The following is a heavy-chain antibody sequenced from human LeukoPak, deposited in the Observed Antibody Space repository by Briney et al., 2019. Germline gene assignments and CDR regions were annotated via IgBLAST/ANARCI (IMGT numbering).Heavy chain of an antibody. V-gene: IGHV3-11*01. D-gene: IGHD3-10*01. Sequence: GGALRLSCAASGFTFSDYYMSWIRQAPGKGLEWVSYISSSGSTIYYADSVKGRFTISRDNAKNSLYLQMNSLRAEDTAVYYCARGNMVRGVIFVHQPRRYYFDYWGQGTLVTVSS. J-gene: IGHJ4*02. CDR2: ISSSGSTI. CDR1: GFTFSDYY. CDR3: ARGNMVRGVIFVHQPRRYYFDY.